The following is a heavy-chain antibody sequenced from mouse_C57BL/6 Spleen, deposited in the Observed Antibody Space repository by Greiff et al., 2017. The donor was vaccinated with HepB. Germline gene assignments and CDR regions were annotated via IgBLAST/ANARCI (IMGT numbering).Heavy chain of an antibody. V-gene: IGHV1-82*01. D-gene: IGHD2-4*01. J-gene: IGHJ3*01. CDR2: IYPGDGDT. CDR3: ARSYDYDEGCAY. Sequence: VQLQQSGPELVKPGASVKISCKASGYAFSSSWMNWVKQRPGKGLEWIGRIYPGDGDTNYNGKFKGKATLTADKSSSTAYMQLSSLTSEDSAVYFCARSYDYDEGCAYWGQGTLVTVSA. CDR1: GYAFSSSW.